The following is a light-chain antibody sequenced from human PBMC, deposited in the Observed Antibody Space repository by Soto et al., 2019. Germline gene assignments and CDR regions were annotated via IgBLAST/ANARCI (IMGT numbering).Light chain of an antibody. V-gene: IGKV1-6*01. J-gene: IGKJ1*01. CDR1: QVINDE. Sequence: AIQMTQSPFSLSAFLGDSVTITCRASQVINDEVGWYQQKPGKAPRLLIFSASSLQSGVPSRFRGSGTGTDFTLTISGLQAADFATYYCLQRDSYPWTFGQGTKVEIK. CDR3: LQRDSYPWT. CDR2: SAS.